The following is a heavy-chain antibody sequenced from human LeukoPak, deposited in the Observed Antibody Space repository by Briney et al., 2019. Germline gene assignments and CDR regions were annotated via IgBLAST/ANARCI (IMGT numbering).Heavy chain of an antibody. CDR3: AKEWAYSGIY. Sequence: GGSLRLSCAASGFTFSSSEMNWVRQAPGKGLEWVSYISSSGSLMYYADSVKGRFTISRDNAKKSLYLQMNSLGAEDTAVYYCAKEWAYSGIYWGQGTLVTVSS. D-gene: IGHD1-26*01. J-gene: IGHJ4*02. CDR1: GFTFSSSE. CDR2: ISSSGSLM. V-gene: IGHV3-48*03.